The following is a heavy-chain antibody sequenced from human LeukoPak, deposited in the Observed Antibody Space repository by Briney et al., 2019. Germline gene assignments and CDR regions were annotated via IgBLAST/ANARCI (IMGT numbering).Heavy chain of an antibody. D-gene: IGHD1-26*01. CDR2: ISGRGGGT. CDR1: GFTFSSDA. CDR3: AKASRYSGTPWGVFDI. V-gene: IGHV3-23*01. J-gene: IGHJ3*02. Sequence: PGGSLRLSCAASGFTFSSDAMSWVRRAPGKGLEWVSAISGRGGGTYYADSVKGRFTISRDNSKNTLYLQMNSLRAEDTAVYYCAKASRYSGTPWGVFDIWGQGTMVTVSS.